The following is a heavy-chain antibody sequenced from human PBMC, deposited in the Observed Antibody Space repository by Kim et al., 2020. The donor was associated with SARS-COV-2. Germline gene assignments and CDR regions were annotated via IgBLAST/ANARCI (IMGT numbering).Heavy chain of an antibody. J-gene: IGHJ6*02. CDR2: INTNTGNP. CDR3: ARFGGYQLLFVVSPGYYGMDV. V-gene: IGHV7-4-1*02. D-gene: IGHD2-2*01. CDR1: GYTFTSYA. Sequence: ASVKVSCKASGYTFTSYAMNWVRQAPGQGLEWMGWINTNTGNPTYAQGFTGRFVFSLDTSVSTAYLQISSLKAEDTAVYYCARFGGYQLLFVVSPGYYGMDVWGQGTTVTVSS.